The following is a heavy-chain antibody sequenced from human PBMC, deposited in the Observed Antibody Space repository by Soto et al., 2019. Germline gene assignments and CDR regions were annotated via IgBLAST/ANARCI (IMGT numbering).Heavy chain of an antibody. D-gene: IGHD1-26*01. J-gene: IGHJ4*02. CDR1: GGSLSTYY. V-gene: IGHV4-59*01. CDR3: ARDKGGWPDY. Sequence: QVQLQESGPGLVKPSETLSLTCTVSGGSLSTYYWSWIRQPPGKGLEWIGYIYYTGSTHYNPSLKSRVSISLDTSKNHFSLLLTSVTAADTAVYYCARDKGGWPDYWGQGTLVTVSS. CDR2: IYYTGST.